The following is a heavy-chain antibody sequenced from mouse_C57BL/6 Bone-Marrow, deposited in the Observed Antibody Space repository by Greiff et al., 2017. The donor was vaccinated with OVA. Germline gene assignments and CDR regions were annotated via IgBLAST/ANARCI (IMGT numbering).Heavy chain of an antibody. Sequence: EVKLVESGGDLVKPGGSLKLSCAASGFTFSSYGMSWVRQTPDKRLEWVATISSGGSYTYYPDSVKGRFTISRDNAKNTLYLQMSSLKSEDTAMYYCARHDCDWDFEVWGTGTTVTVSS. V-gene: IGHV5-6*02. CDR3: ARHDCDWDFEV. CDR1: GFTFSSYG. CDR2: ISSGGSYT. D-gene: IGHD2-13*01. J-gene: IGHJ1*03.